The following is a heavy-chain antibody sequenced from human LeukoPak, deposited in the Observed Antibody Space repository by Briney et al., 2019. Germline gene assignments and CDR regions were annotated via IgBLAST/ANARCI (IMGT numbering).Heavy chain of an antibody. CDR1: VSSISSYD. D-gene: IGHD1-1*01. CDR2: IYYSGST. Sequence: SESLSLTCAVAVSSISSYDRSWIRQPPGKGLEWMEYIYYSGSTNYNPSLKSRVTISVDTSKNQFSLKLSSVTAADTAVYYCARYDTTYGMDVWGQGTTVTVSS. V-gene: IGHV4-59*01. J-gene: IGHJ6*02. CDR3: ARYDTTYGMDV.